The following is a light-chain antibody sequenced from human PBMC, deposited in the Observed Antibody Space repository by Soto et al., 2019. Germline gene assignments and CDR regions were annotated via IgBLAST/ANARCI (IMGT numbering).Light chain of an antibody. V-gene: IGKV3-20*01. CDR2: GAS. CDR1: QSVSSSY. CDR3: QQYGSSPQT. Sequence: EIVLTQSPGTLSLSPGERATLSCRASQSVSSSYLDWYQQKPGQAPRLLIYGASSRATGIPDRFSGSGSGTDFTLTIRRLESEGFEVYYCQQYGSSPQTFGQGTRLEI. J-gene: IGKJ5*01.